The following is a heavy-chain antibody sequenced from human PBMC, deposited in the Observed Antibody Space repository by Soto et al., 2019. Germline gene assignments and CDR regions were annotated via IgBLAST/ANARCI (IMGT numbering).Heavy chain of an antibody. Sequence: ASVKVSCKASGYTFTSYYMHWVRHAPGQGLEWMGIINPSGGSTSYAQKFQGRVTMTRDTSTSTVYMELSSLRSEDTAVYYCARSPIYDILTGYYLSWFDPWGQGTLVTVSS. CDR1: GYTFTSYY. CDR3: ARSPIYDILTGYYLSWFDP. J-gene: IGHJ5*02. CDR2: INPSGGST. V-gene: IGHV1-46*03. D-gene: IGHD3-9*01.